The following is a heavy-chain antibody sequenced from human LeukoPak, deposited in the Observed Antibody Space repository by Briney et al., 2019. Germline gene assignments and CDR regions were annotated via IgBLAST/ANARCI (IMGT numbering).Heavy chain of an antibody. CDR3: ARGGTDGYNLDY. Sequence: GASVKVSCKPSGYTFTGYYMHWVRQAPGQGLECIGWINPSSGGTNNAQKFQGRVTLTRDTSISTAYMELSRLTSDDTAVYYCARGGTDGYNLDYWGQGTLVTVSS. J-gene: IGHJ4*02. V-gene: IGHV1-2*02. CDR1: GYTFTGYY. CDR2: INPSSGGT. D-gene: IGHD5-24*01.